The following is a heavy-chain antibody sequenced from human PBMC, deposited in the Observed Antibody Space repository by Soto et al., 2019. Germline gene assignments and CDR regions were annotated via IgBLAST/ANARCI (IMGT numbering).Heavy chain of an antibody. Sequence: SETLSLTCTVSGGSISSGGYYWRWIRQHPGKGLEWIGYIYYSGSTYYNPSLKSRVTISVDTSKNQFSLKLSSVTAADTAVYYCARAYRVRFGDLFYGMDVWGKGTTVTVSS. CDR2: IYYSGST. J-gene: IGHJ6*04. V-gene: IGHV4-31*03. CDR1: GGSISSGGYY. D-gene: IGHD3-10*01. CDR3: ARAYRVRFGDLFYGMDV.